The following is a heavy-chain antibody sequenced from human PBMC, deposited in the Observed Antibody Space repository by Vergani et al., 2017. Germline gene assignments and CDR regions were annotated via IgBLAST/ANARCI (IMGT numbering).Heavy chain of an antibody. CDR3: ARHTTYTDS. J-gene: IGHJ4*02. D-gene: IGHD1-1*01. V-gene: IGHV5-51*01. CDR2: IYPADPDT. CDR1: EYSFGNYW. Sequence: EVELVQSGPEMRKPGESLKISCKGSEYSFGNYWMGWVRQMPGKGLEWMGIIYPADPDTRYSPSFQGQVTISADKSISTAFLPWDSLKASDTALYYCARHTTYTDSWGQGTLVTVSS.